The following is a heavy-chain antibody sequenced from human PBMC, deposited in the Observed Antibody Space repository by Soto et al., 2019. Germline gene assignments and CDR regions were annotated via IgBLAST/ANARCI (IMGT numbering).Heavy chain of an antibody. CDR1: GGSIRDDY. V-gene: IGHV4-59*08. J-gene: IGHJ6*02. D-gene: IGHD6-13*01. CDR2: IYYTGTT. Sequence: PSETLSLTCTVSGGSIRDDYWGWIRQSPGKGLDWIGYIYYTGTTKYNPSLKSRVTISVDSSKNQLSLKLDSVTAADTAVYYCARMYSSSSTGGMDVWGQGTTVTVSS. CDR3: ARMYSSSSTGGMDV.